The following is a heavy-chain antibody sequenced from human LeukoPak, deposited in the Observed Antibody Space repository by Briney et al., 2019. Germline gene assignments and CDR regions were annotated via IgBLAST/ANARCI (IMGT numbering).Heavy chain of an antibody. CDR1: GFTVSANY. CDR3: ARRENNGYYLS. V-gene: IGHV3-53*01. D-gene: IGHD3-22*01. J-gene: IGHJ5*02. CDR2: LYSDGTT. Sequence: GGSLRLSCAASGFTVSANYMIWVRQAPGKGLDWVSVLYSDGTTYYADSVKGRFIISRDNSRNILSLQMHSLRAEDTAVYYCARRENNGYYLSWGQGTLVTVSS.